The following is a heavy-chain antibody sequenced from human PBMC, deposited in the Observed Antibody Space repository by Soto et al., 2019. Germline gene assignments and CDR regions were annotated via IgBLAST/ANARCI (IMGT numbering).Heavy chain of an antibody. D-gene: IGHD2-21*02. Sequence: GGSLRLSCAASGFTFSGSAMHWVRQASGKGLEWVGRIRSKANSYATAYAVSMKGRFTISRDDSKNTAYLQMNSLKTEDTAVYYCTRHSDSEYFQHWGQGTLVTVSS. CDR3: TRHSDSEYFQH. V-gene: IGHV3-73*01. CDR1: GFTFSGSA. CDR2: IRSKANSYAT. J-gene: IGHJ1*01.